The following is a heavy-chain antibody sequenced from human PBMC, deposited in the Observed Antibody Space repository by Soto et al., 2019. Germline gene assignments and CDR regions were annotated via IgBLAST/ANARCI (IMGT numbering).Heavy chain of an antibody. Sequence: GGSLRLSCAASGFTFSTYAMSWVRQAPGKGLEWVSAISGSGGGTYYADSVKGRFTISRDNSKNTLYLQMNSLRAEDTAVYYCAKSGIHYDSSGYYRNFEGYWGQGTLVTVSS. D-gene: IGHD3-22*01. CDR1: GFTFSTYA. J-gene: IGHJ4*02. V-gene: IGHV3-23*01. CDR2: ISGSGGGT. CDR3: AKSGIHYDSSGYYRNFEGY.